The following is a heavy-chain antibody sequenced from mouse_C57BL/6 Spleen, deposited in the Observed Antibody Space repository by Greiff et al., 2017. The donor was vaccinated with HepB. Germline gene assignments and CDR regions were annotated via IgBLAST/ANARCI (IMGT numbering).Heavy chain of an antibody. Sequence: QVQLQQPGAELVKPGASVKMSCKASGYTFTSYWITWVKQRPGQGLEWIGDIYPDSGSTNYNEKFKSKATLTVDTSSSTAYMQLSSLTSEDSAVYYCARSGDGYYLRPWFAYWGQGTLVTVSA. D-gene: IGHD2-3*01. CDR3: ARSGDGYYLRPWFAY. CDR2: IYPDSGST. J-gene: IGHJ3*01. V-gene: IGHV1-55*01. CDR1: GYTFTSYW.